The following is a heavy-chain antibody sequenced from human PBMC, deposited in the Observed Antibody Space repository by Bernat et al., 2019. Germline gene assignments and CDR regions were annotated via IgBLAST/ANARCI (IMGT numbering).Heavy chain of an antibody. D-gene: IGHD3-16*01. CDR2: IWYDESHK. CDR3: ARDGLGAGGRGGGLDY. CDR1: GFTFNRYT. Sequence: QVQLVESGGGVVQPGGSLRLSCAASGFTFNRYTMHWVRQAPGKGLEWVAVIWYDESHKYYADSVKGRFTISRDNSKTTLYLQMNSLRAEDTAFYYFARDGLGAGGRGGGLDYWGQGTLVTVSS. V-gene: IGHV3-33*01. J-gene: IGHJ4*02.